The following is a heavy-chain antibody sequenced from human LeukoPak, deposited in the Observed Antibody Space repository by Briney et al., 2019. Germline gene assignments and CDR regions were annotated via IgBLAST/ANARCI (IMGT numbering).Heavy chain of an antibody. CDR3: ARDRYGDYGRYFDY. CDR1: GYTFTGYY. V-gene: IGHV1-2*04. CDR2: INPNSGGT. J-gene: IGHJ4*02. D-gene: IGHD4-17*01. Sequence: ASVKVSCKASGYTFTGYYMHWVRQAPGQGLEWMGWINPNSGGTNYAQKFQGWVTMTRDTSISTAYMELSRLRSDDTAVYYCARDRYGDYGRYFDYWGQGTLVTVSS.